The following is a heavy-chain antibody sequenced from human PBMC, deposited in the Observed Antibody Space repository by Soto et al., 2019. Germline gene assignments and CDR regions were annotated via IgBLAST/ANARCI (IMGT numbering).Heavy chain of an antibody. CDR1: GGSVSSGSYY. V-gene: IGHV4-61*01. J-gene: IGHJ3*02. Sequence: LSLTCTVSGGSVSSGSYYWSWIRQPPGKGLEWIGYMYYSGSTNYNPSLKSRVTISLDTSKNQFSLKLSSVTAADAAVYFCARTRDFWSGNDAFDIWGQGTMVTVSS. D-gene: IGHD3-3*01. CDR2: MYYSGST. CDR3: ARTRDFWSGNDAFDI.